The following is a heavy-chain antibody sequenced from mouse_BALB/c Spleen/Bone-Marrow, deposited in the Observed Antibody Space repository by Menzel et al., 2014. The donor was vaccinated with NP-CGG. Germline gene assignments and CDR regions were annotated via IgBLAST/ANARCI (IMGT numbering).Heavy chain of an antibody. V-gene: IGHV3-6*01. CDR1: GYSITSGYY. CDR3: ARDRGFDY. J-gene: IGHJ2*01. Sequence: QSGPGLVKPSQSLSLTCSVTGYSITSGYYWSWLRQFPGNKLEWMGYITYDGSNNYNPSLKNRISITRDTSKNQFFLKLNSVTTEDTATYYCARDRGFDYWGQGTTLTVSS. CDR2: ITYDGSN.